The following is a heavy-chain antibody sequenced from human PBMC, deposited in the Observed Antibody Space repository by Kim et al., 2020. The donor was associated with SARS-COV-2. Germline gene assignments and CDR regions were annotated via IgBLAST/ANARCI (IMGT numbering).Heavy chain of an antibody. J-gene: IGHJ3*02. D-gene: IGHD3-22*01. Sequence: KFQGRVTITADKSTSTAYMELSSLRSDDTAVYYCASDYDSSANYPTDAFDIWGQGTMVTVSS. CDR3: ASDYDSSANYPTDAFDI. V-gene: IGHV1-69*04.